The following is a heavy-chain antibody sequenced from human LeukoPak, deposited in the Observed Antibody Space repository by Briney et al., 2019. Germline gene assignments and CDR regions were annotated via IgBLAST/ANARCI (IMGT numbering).Heavy chain of an antibody. D-gene: IGHD3-10*01. Sequence: GGSLRLSCAASGFTFSSYAMHWVRQAPGKGLEWVAVISYDGSNKYYADSVKGRFAISRGNSKNTLYLQMNSLRAEDTAVYYCARVGNYYGSGSYYKSFDYWGQGTLVTVSS. CDR1: GFTFSSYA. V-gene: IGHV3-30*09. J-gene: IGHJ4*02. CDR3: ARVGNYYGSGSYYKSFDY. CDR2: ISYDGSNK.